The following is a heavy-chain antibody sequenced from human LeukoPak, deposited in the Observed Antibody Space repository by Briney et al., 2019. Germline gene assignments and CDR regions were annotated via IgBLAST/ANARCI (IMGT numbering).Heavy chain of an antibody. D-gene: IGHD4-17*01. Sequence: PGGSLRLSCAASEFTLKIYPMHWVRQAPGKGLEWLSVISHDGSDKNNADSVKGRFIISRDNSKNTIYLQLNSLRPEDTAMYYCAREGVLTTVDAFDIWVLGTMVIVSS. CDR3: AREGVLTTVDAFDI. V-gene: IGHV3-30*04. CDR2: ISHDGSDK. J-gene: IGHJ3*02. CDR1: EFTLKIYP.